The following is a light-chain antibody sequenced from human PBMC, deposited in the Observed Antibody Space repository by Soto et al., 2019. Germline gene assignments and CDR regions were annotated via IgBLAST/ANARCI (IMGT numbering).Light chain of an antibody. V-gene: IGKV1-9*01. CDR1: QGISSY. CDR2: AAS. Sequence: IQLTQSPSSLSASVGDGVTITCLASQGISSYLAWYQQKPGKAPKLLIYAASTLHRGVPSRFSGSGSGTEFTLTISSLQPDDFATYYCQQYNGYSTWTFGQGTKVDI. J-gene: IGKJ1*01. CDR3: QQYNGYSTWT.